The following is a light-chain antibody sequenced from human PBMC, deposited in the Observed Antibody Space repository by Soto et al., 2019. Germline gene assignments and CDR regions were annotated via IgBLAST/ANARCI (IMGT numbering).Light chain of an antibody. J-gene: IGLJ2*01. Sequence: QLVLTQSPSASASLGASVKLTCTLSSGHSSYAIAWHQQQPEKGPRYLMKLNSDGSHSKGDVIPDRFSGSSSGAECYLTISSLQSEDEADYYCQTWGTGIGVFGGGTQLTVL. CDR2: LNSDGSH. CDR3: QTWGTGIGV. CDR1: SGHSSYA. V-gene: IGLV4-69*01.